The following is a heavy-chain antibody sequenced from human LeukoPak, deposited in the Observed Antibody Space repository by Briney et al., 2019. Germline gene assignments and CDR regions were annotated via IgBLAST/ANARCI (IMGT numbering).Heavy chain of an antibody. D-gene: IGHD3-3*01. V-gene: IGHV3-23*01. CDR3: AKVTYYDFWSGSDKYYFDY. Sequence: GGSLRLSCAASGFTFTSYAMSWVRQAPGKGLEWVSAISGSGGSTYYADSVKGRFTISRDNSKNTLYLQMNSLRAEDTAVYYCAKVTYYDFWSGSDKYYFDYWGQGTLVTVSS. CDR1: GFTFTSYA. CDR2: ISGSGGST. J-gene: IGHJ4*02.